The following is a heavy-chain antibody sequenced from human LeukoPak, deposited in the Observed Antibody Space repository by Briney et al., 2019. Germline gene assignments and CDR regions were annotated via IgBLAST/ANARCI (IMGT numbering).Heavy chain of an antibody. Sequence: GGSLRLSYAASGFTFSSFTMNWVRQAPGKGLEWVSSISSSSSYIYSADSVKGRFTISRDNARNSLYLRMNSLRAEDTAVYYCARRSGSYIAHWGQGTLVTVSS. CDR2: ISSSSSYI. CDR3: ARRSGSYIAH. V-gene: IGHV3-21*01. J-gene: IGHJ4*02. CDR1: GFTFSSFT. D-gene: IGHD1-26*01.